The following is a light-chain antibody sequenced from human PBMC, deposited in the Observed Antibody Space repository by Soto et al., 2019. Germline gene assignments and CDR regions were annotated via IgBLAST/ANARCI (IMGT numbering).Light chain of an antibody. J-gene: IGKJ4*01. CDR1: QSVSSSY. V-gene: IGKV3-20*01. CDR3: KQYCSSPLT. CDR2: GAS. Sequence: EIVLTQSPGTLSLSPGERATLSCRASQSVSSSYLAWYQQKPGQAPRLLIYGASSRATGIPDRFSGSGSGTNFTLTISRLEPEGFAVYFCKQYCSSPLTFGGGTKVEIK.